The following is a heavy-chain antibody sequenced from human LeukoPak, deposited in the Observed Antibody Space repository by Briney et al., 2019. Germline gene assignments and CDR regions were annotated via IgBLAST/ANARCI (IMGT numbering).Heavy chain of an antibody. V-gene: IGHV4-34*08. CDR3: AAPRLDY. J-gene: IGHJ4*02. CDR1: GFTFSNYW. Sequence: PGGSLRLSCAASGFTFSNYWMHWVRQPPGKGLEWIGEINHSGSTNYNPSLKSRVTISVDTSKNQFSLKLSSVTAADTAVYYCAAPRLDYWGQGTLVTVSS. CDR2: INHSGST.